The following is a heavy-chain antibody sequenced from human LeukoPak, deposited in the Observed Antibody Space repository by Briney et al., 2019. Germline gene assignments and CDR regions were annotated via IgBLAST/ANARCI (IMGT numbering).Heavy chain of an antibody. J-gene: IGHJ4*02. Sequence: GGSLRLSCAASGFTFSSYAMSWVRQAPGKGLEWVSGISDSGGSTYYADSVKGRFTISKDNSKNTLYLQMNSLRAEDTAVYYCAKAKDYGDPWYFDYWGQGTLVTVSS. CDR2: ISDSGGST. V-gene: IGHV3-23*01. CDR1: GFTFSSYA. CDR3: AKAKDYGDPWYFDY. D-gene: IGHD4-17*01.